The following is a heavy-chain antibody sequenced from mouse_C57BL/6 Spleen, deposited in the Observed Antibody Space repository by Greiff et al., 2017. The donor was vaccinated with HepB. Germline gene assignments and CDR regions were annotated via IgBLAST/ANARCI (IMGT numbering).Heavy chain of an antibody. CDR1: GYTFTDYY. J-gene: IGHJ4*01. CDR2: IYPGSGNT. CDR3: ARSAYYSNYGYAMDY. Sequence: VQLQQSGAELVRPGASVKLSCKASGYTFTDYYINWVKQRPGQGLEWIARIYPGSGNTYYNEKFKGKATLTAEKSSSTAYMQLSSLTSEDSAVYFCARSAYYSNYGYAMDYWGQGTSVTVSS. V-gene: IGHV1-76*01. D-gene: IGHD2-5*01.